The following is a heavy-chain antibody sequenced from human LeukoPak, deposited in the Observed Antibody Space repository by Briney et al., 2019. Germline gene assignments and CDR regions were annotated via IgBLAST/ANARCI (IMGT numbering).Heavy chain of an antibody. CDR1: GFTVSSNF. CDR3: ARDLAHYGSGSHYTSYYFGMEV. Sequence: RGSLRLSCAASGFTVSSNFMSWVRQAPGKGLEWVSVIYSGGSTHYADSVKGRFTISRDNSKNTLYLQMNSLRAEDTAVYYCARDLAHYGSGSHYTSYYFGMEVWGQGTTVTVSS. D-gene: IGHD3-10*01. CDR2: IYSGGST. J-gene: IGHJ6*02. V-gene: IGHV3-53*01.